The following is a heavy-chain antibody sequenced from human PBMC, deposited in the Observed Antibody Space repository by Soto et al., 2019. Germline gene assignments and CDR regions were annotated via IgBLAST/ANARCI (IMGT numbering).Heavy chain of an antibody. D-gene: IGHD2-2*01. CDR2: IDPKSGGT. CDR1: GPTFIAYY. CDR3: ARVSVDVPA. V-gene: IGHV1-2*02. J-gene: IGHJ4*02. Sequence: QLVQSGAEVKKPGASVKVSCKTSGPTFIAYYIHWVRQAPGQGLEWMGWIDPKSGGTTYEQKFLGRVTMTRDASINTAYMELNRLTSDDTAVYYCARVSVDVPAWGQGTLLTVSS.